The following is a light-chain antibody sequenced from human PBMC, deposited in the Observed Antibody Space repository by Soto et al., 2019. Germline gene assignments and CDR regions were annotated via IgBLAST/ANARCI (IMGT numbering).Light chain of an antibody. V-gene: IGKV1-39*01. CDR1: QSISSW. CDR3: QQSYSTPSIT. CDR2: AAS. Sequence: IQLTQSPSSLSASVGDRVTITCRASQSISSWLAWYQQKPGKAPKLLIYAASSLQSGVPSRFSGSGSGTDFTLTISSLQPEDFATYYCQQSYSTPSITFGQGTRLEIK. J-gene: IGKJ5*01.